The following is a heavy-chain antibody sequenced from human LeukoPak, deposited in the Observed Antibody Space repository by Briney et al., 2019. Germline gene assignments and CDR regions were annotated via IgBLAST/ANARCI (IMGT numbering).Heavy chain of an antibody. CDR2: ISSSSSTI. CDR3: ARGLYEYSSSSPGP. Sequence: GGSLRLSCAASGFTFSSYSMNWVRQAPGKGLEWVSYISSSSSTIYYADSVKGRFTISRDNAKNSLYLQMNSLRAEDTAVYYCARGLYEYSSSSPGPWGQGTLVTVSS. CDR1: GFTFSSYS. J-gene: IGHJ5*02. V-gene: IGHV3-48*04. D-gene: IGHD6-6*01.